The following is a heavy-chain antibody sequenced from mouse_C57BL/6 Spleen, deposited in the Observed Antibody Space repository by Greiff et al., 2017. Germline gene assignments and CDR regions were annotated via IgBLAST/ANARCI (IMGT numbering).Heavy chain of an antibody. Sequence: VQGVESGAELVKPGASVKLSCKASGYTFTEYTIHWVKQRSGQGLEWIGRFYPGSGSIKYNEKFKDKATLTADKSSSTAYMELSSLTSEDSAFYFYARHEDYLLLRGYFYYWGQGTTLTVSS. CDR2: FYPGSGSI. CDR1: GYTFTEYT. V-gene: IGHV1-62-2*01. D-gene: IGHD1-1*01. CDR3: ARHEDYLLLRGYFYY. J-gene: IGHJ2*01.